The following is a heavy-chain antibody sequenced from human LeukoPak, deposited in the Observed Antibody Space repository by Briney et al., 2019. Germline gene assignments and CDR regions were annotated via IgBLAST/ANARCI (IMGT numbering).Heavy chain of an antibody. D-gene: IGHD3-10*01. CDR2: IYHSGST. CDR3: ARAGAGETSYGSGSYYTGHDAFDI. V-gene: IGHV4-59*12. CDR1: GGSISSYY. Sequence: SETLSLTCTVSGGSISSYYWSWIRQPPGKGLEWIGYIYHSGSTYYNPSLKSRVTISVDRSKNQFPLKLSSVTAADTAVYYCARAGAGETSYGSGSYYTGHDAFDIWGQGTMVTVSS. J-gene: IGHJ3*02.